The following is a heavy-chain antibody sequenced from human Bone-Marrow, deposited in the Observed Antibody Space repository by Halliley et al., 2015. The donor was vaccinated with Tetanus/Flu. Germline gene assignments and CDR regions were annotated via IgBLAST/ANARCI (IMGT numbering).Heavy chain of an antibody. D-gene: IGHD4-17*01. Sequence: QLVQSGAEVKKPGASVKVSCKASKYTLTGYYVHWVRQAPGQGLEWMGWINFNSGGTNYAQKFQDRVTMTGDTSVSTAYLELSRLRSDHTAVYYCARATSPDDFGVYGGMDVWGQGATVSVSS. J-gene: IGHJ6*02. CDR2: INFNSGGT. V-gene: IGHV1-2*02. CDR3: ARATSPDDFGVYGGMDV. CDR1: KYTLTGYY.